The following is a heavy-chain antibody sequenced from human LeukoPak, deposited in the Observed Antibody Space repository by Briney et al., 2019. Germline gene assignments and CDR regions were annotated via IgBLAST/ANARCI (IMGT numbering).Heavy chain of an antibody. Sequence: TSETQSLTCAVYGGSFSGYYWSWIRQPPGKGLEWIGEINHSGSTNYNPSLKSRVTISVDTSKNQFSLKLSSVTAADTAVYYCARDSYYYPRDVWGQGTTVTVSS. CDR3: ARDSYYYPRDV. CDR1: GGSFSGYY. V-gene: IGHV4-34*01. CDR2: INHSGST. J-gene: IGHJ6*02.